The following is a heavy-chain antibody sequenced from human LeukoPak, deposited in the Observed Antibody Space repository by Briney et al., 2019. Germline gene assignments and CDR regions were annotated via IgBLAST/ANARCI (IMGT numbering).Heavy chain of an antibody. Sequence: ASVKVSCKASGYTFTSYYMHWVRQAPGQGLEWMGWINPNSGDTNYAQKFQGKVTMTRDTSITTAYMELSRLRSDDTAMYYCARGRTWNFNWFDSWGREPWSPSPQ. J-gene: IGHJ5*01. CDR2: INPNSGDT. V-gene: IGHV1-2*02. D-gene: IGHD1-1*01. CDR3: ARGRTWNFNWFDS. CDR1: GYTFTSYY.